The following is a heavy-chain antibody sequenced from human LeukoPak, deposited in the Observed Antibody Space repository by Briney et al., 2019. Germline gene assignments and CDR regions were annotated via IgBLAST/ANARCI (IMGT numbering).Heavy chain of an antibody. CDR2: INHSGST. D-gene: IGHD3-16*02. CDR3: ARSLFWIGYDYIWGSYRSQGFDY. Sequence: SETLSLTCAVYGGSFSGYYWSWIRQPPGKGLEWIGEINHSGSTNYNPSLKSRVTISVGTSKNQFSLKLSSVTAADTAVYYCARSLFWIGYDYIWGSYRSQGFDYWGQGTLVTVSS. CDR1: GGSFSGYY. V-gene: IGHV4-34*01. J-gene: IGHJ4*02.